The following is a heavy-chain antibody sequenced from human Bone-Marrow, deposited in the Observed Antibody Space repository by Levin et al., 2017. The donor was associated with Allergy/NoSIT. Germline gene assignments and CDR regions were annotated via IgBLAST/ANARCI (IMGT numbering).Heavy chain of an antibody. CDR2: VGGSGKGT. CDR1: GFAFSDYT. D-gene: IGHD5-18*01. Sequence: GGSLRLACAASGFAFSDYTLSWVRQAPGKGLEWVSAVGGSGKGTYYAEFVKGRFTVSRDNSKNILYLQMNSLRVEDTALYYCTRDAYIQSVSPHEDWGQGTLVTVSS. J-gene: IGHJ4*02. CDR3: TRDAYIQSVSPHED. V-gene: IGHV3-23*01.